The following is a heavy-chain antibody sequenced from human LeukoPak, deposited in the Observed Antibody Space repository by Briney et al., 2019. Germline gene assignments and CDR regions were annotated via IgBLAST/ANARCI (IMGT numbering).Heavy chain of an antibody. Sequence: SETLFLTCTVSGGSISSYYWSWIRQPPGKGLEWIGYIYYSGSTNYNPSLKSRVTISVDTSKNQFSLKLSSVTAADTAVYYCARSLLGGSYYLFDYWGQGTLVTVSS. V-gene: IGHV4-59*08. J-gene: IGHJ4*02. CDR3: ARSLLGGSYYLFDY. CDR1: GGSISSYY. D-gene: IGHD1-26*01. CDR2: IYYSGST.